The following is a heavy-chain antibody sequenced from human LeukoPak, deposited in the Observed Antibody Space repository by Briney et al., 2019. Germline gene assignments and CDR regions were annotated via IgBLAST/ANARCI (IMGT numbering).Heavy chain of an antibody. CDR1: GLTLSSYA. Sequence: GGSLRLSCAASGLTLSSYAMSWVRQAPGKGLEWVSAISISGGATYYADSVKGRFTISRDNSKNTLYLQMNSLRAEDTAVYYCAQDDSGYDLYYFDYWGQGTLVTVSS. CDR2: ISISGGAT. J-gene: IGHJ4*02. D-gene: IGHD5-12*01. CDR3: AQDDSGYDLYYFDY. V-gene: IGHV3-23*01.